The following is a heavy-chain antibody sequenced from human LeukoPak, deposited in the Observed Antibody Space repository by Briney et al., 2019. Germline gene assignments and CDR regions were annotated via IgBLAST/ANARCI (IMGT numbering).Heavy chain of an antibody. J-gene: IGHJ4*02. V-gene: IGHV3-48*03. CDR2: ISSSSDTI. Sequence: PGGSLRLSCAASGFTFSAYEMNWVRQAPGKGLESVSYISSSSDTIYYADSVKGRFTISRDNAKNSLYLQMTSLRAEDTAVYYCARVDWYSMTTDYWGQGTLVTVSS. CDR1: GFTFSAYE. D-gene: IGHD2-21*01. CDR3: ARVDWYSMTTDY.